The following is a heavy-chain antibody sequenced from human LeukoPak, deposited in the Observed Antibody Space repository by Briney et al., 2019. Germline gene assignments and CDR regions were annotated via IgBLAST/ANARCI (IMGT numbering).Heavy chain of an antibody. J-gene: IGHJ3*02. CDR3: ARNGGRMGDSSGYSDACDI. CDR1: GFTFSSYG. CDR2: IWYDGSNK. V-gene: IGHV3-33*01. D-gene: IGHD3-22*01. Sequence: PGRSLRLSCAASGFTFSSYGMHWVRQAPGKGLEWVALIWYDGSNKYYADSLEGRFTISRDNSKNTLFLQMYSLRAEDTAVYYCARNGGRMGDSSGYSDACDIWGQGTMVTVSS.